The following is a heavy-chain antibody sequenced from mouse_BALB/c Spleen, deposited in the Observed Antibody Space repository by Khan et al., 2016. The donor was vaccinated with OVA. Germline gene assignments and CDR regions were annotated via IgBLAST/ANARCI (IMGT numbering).Heavy chain of an antibody. V-gene: IGHV3-2*02. D-gene: IGHD1-2*01. J-gene: IGHJ2*01. Sequence: EVQLQESGPGLVKPSQSLSLTYTVTGYSITSGYGWNWIRQFPENKLEWMGYISYSGSTNYNPSLKSRISITRDTSKNQFFLQLNSVTTEDTATYYCARTARIKYWGQGTTLTVSS. CDR3: ARTARIKY. CDR2: ISYSGST. CDR1: GYSITSGYG.